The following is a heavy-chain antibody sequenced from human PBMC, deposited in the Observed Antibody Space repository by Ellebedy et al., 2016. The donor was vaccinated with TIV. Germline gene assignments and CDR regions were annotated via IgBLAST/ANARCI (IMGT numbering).Heavy chain of an antibody. J-gene: IGHJ4*02. Sequence: GESLKISCAGSGFTFSGYYMSWIRQAPGKALEWVSYISYTGDTRHYADSVKGRFTISRDNAKNSLYLQKSSLRAEDTAVYYCGRLGVIAGAGASDYWGQGTLVIVSS. CDR1: GFTFSGYY. CDR3: GRLGVIAGAGASDY. D-gene: IGHD6-13*01. V-gene: IGHV3-11*01. CDR2: ISYTGDTR.